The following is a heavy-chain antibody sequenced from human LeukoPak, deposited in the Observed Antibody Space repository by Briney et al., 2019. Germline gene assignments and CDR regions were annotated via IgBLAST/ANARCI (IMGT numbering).Heavy chain of an antibody. Sequence: ASVKVSCKASEYTFTGYYIHWVRQAPGQGLEWMGWIDPNTGDSNYVQKFQGRVTMTRDTSISTAYMELSRLRSDDTAVYYCARVGFDSSSWYPLVDYWGQGTLVTVSS. V-gene: IGHV1-2*02. J-gene: IGHJ4*02. CDR1: EYTFTGYY. CDR2: IDPNTGDS. D-gene: IGHD6-13*01. CDR3: ARVGFDSSSWYPLVDY.